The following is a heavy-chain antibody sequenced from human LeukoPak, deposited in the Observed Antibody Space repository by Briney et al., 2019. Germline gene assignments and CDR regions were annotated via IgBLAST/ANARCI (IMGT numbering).Heavy chain of an antibody. D-gene: IGHD3-10*01. CDR1: GFTFDDYA. V-gene: IGHV3-9*01. CDR3: ARAPMVRGVIIRFDP. CDR2: ISWNSGSI. J-gene: IGHJ5*02. Sequence: GRSLRLSCAASGFTFDDYAMHWVRQAPGKGLEWVSGISWNSGSIGYADSVKGRFTISRDNAKNSLYLQMNSLRAEDTAVYYCARAPMVRGVIIRFDPWGQGTLVTVSS.